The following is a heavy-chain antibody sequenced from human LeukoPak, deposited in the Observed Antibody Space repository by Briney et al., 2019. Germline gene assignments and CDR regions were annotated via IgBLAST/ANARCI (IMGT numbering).Heavy chain of an antibody. CDR3: AAAYGDYDPINY. D-gene: IGHD4-17*01. CDR1: GFTFSSYS. CDR2: ISSSSSYI. V-gene: IGHV3-21*04. J-gene: IGHJ4*02. Sequence: GGSPRLSCAASGFTFSSYSMNWVRQAPGKGLEWVSSISSSSSYIYYADSVKGRFTISRDNAKNSLYLQMSSLRAEDMALYYCAAAYGDYDPINYWGQGTLVTVSS.